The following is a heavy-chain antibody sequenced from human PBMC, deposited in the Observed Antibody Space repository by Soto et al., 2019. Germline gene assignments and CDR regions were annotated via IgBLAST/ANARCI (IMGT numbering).Heavy chain of an antibody. CDR2: ISYDGSNK. J-gene: IGHJ4*02. V-gene: IGHV3-30*18. CDR3: AKGRAEYFDY. Sequence: GGSLRLSCAASGFTFSSYGMHWVRQAPGKGLEWVAVISYDGSNKYYADSVKGRFTISRGNSKNTLYLQMNSLRAEDTAVYYCAKGRAEYFDYWGQGTLVTVSS. CDR1: GFTFSSYG.